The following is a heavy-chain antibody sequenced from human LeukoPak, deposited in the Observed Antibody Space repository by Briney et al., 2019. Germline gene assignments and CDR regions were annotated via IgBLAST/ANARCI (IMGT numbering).Heavy chain of an antibody. V-gene: IGHV4-39*01. CDR2: IYYSGRT. J-gene: IGHJ1*01. D-gene: IGHD3-22*01. CDR1: GDSVSRSDSY. Sequence: SETLSLTCTVFGDSVSRSDSYWDWIRQPPGKGLEWIGTIYYSGRTYYSPSLKSRVTLSVDMSNNQFSLTLSSVTAADTALYFCARRRYYDSSGYLEWGQGTLVTVSS. CDR3: ARRRYYDSSGYLE.